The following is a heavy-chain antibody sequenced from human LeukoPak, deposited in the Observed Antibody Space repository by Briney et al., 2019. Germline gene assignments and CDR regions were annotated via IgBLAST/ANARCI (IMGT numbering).Heavy chain of an antibody. CDR3: AKVFPPIRFDYNFDY. Sequence: GGSLRLSCAASGFTFDDYAMHWVRQAPGKGLEWVSGISWNSGSIGYADSVKGRFTISRDNAKNTVYLQMNSLRAEDTAVYYCAKVFPPIRFDYNFDYWGQGTLVTVSS. J-gene: IGHJ4*02. CDR2: ISWNSGSI. V-gene: IGHV3-9*01. D-gene: IGHD4-11*01. CDR1: GFTFDDYA.